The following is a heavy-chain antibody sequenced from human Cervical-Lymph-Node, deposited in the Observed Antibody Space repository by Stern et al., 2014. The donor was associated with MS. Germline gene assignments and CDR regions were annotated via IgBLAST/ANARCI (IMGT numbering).Heavy chain of an antibody. CDR2: IVPISGKI. CDR3: ARVGLSGFLDH. V-gene: IGHV1-69*01. D-gene: IGHD3-22*01. CDR1: GGGFSNSA. Sequence: QVQLVQSGAEVKRPGSSMKLSCRASGGGFSNSAPTWLRQAPGQGLEWMGGIVPISGKINYSQKFKGRVTITAQESTTTAYMELSSLKLDDTALYFCARVGLSGFLDHWGQGTLVNVSS. J-gene: IGHJ4*02.